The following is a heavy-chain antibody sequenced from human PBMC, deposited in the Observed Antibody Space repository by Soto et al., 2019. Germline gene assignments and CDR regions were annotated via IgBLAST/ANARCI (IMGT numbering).Heavy chain of an antibody. CDR3: ATDSGSYYIDY. V-gene: IGHV4-34*01. CDR2: INHSGST. J-gene: IGHJ4*02. Sequence: SETLSLTCAVSGGSFSGYYWSWIRQPPGKGLEWIGEINHSGSTNYNPSLKSRVTISVDTSQNQFSLKLSSVTAADTAVYYCATDSGSYYIDYWGQGTLVTVSS. CDR1: GGSFSGYY. D-gene: IGHD1-26*01.